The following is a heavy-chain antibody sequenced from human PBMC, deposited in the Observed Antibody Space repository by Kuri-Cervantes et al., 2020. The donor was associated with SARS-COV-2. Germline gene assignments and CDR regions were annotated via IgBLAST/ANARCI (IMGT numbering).Heavy chain of an antibody. D-gene: IGHD6-19*01. J-gene: IGHJ3*02. V-gene: IGHV3-9*01. CDR3: AKDLRVAVAGTGDAFDI. CDR2: ISWNSGSI. Sequence: SLKISCATSGFTFSSYAMHWVRQAPGKGLEWVSGISWNSGSIGYADSVKGRFTISRDNAKNSLYLQMNSLRAEDTALYYCAKDLRVAVAGTGDAFDIWGQGTMVTVSS. CDR1: GFTFSSYA.